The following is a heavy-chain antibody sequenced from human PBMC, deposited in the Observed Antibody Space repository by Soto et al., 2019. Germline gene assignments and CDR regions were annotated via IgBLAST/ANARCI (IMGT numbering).Heavy chain of an antibody. D-gene: IGHD5-12*01. J-gene: IGHJ4*02. CDR2: ISYDGSNK. Sequence: PGGSLRLSCAASGFTFSSYAMHWVRQAPGKGLEWVAVISYDGSNKYYADSVKGRFTISRDNSKNTLYLQMNSLRAEDTAVYYCARDGTPDGYRRSFDYWGQGTLVTVSS. V-gene: IGHV3-30-3*01. CDR1: GFTFSSYA. CDR3: ARDGTPDGYRRSFDY.